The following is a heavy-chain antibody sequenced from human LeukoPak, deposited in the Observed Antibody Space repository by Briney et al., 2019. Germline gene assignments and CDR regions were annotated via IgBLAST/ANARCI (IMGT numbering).Heavy chain of an antibody. D-gene: IGHD1-26*01. CDR1: GFTFSDYY. Sequence: PGGSLRLSCAASGFTFSDYYMSWIRQAPGKGLEWVSYISSSSSYTNYADSVEGRFTISRDNAKNSLYLQMNSLRAEDTAVYYCARAESGGFDYWGQGTLVTVSS. V-gene: IGHV3-11*05. CDR3: ARAESGGFDY. CDR2: ISSSSSYT. J-gene: IGHJ4*02.